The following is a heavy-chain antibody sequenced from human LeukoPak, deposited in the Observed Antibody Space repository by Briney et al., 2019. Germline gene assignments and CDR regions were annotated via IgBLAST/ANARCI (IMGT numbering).Heavy chain of an antibody. CDR2: ISSSSSTI. J-gene: IGHJ4*02. CDR3: ARGVYYDSSGTPDY. Sequence: GGSLRLSCAASGFTFSSYSMNWVRQAPGKGLEWVSYISSSSSTIYYADSVKGRFTISRDNAKNSLYLQMNSLRAEDTAVYYCARGVYYDSSGTPDYWGQGTLVTVSS. CDR1: GFTFSSYS. D-gene: IGHD3-22*01. V-gene: IGHV3-48*01.